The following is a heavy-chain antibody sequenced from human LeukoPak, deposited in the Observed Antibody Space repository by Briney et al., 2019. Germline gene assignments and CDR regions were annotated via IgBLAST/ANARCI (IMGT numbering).Heavy chain of an antibody. Sequence: GGSMRLSCAASGSTFSCYAMSWVRQAPGKGLEWVSAISGSGGSTYYADSVKGRFTISRDNSKNTLYLQMNSLRAEDTAVYYCAKDNDNLGIFDYWGQGTLVPVSS. J-gene: IGHJ4*02. CDR2: ISGSGGST. CDR1: GSTFSCYA. CDR3: AKDNDNLGIFDY. V-gene: IGHV3-23*01. D-gene: IGHD7-27*01.